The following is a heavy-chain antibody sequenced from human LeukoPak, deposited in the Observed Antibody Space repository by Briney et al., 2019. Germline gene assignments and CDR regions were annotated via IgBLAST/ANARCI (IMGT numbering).Heavy chain of an antibody. CDR3: ARGLAGLSSGTLSVFYY. V-gene: IGHV4-34*01. D-gene: IGHD3-10*01. CDR1: GGSFSSSY. J-gene: IGHJ4*02. CDR2: INHSGST. Sequence: SETLSLTCAVYGGSFSSSYWSWIRQPPGKGLEWIGEINHSGSTNYNPSLKSRVTISVDTSKNQFSLKLSSVTAADTAVYYCARGLAGLSSGTLSVFYYWGQGTLVTVSS.